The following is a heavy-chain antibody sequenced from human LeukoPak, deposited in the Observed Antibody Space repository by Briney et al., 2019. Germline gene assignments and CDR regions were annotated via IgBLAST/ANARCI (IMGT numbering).Heavy chain of an antibody. CDR2: IISSGSSI. V-gene: IGHV3-48*03. J-gene: IGHJ3*02. CDR1: GFAFSNYE. D-gene: IGHD3-22*01. Sequence: GGSLRLSCAASGFAFSNYEMNWVRQAPGKGLEWFSYIISSGSSIYYADSVKGRFTISRDNAQNSLYLQMNSLRAEDTAVYYCARGGYDSRGYYFNAFDIWGQGTLVTVSS. CDR3: ARGGYDSRGYYFNAFDI.